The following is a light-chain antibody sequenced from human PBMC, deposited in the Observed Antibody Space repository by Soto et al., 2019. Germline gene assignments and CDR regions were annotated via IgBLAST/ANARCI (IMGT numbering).Light chain of an antibody. Sequence: GLTPSPSTPSFSPGEKATLSLRASQSVSSSYLAWYQQKPGRAHRLLIYGASSRATGIPDRFSGSGSGTDFTLTISRLEPEDFAMYYCQQYGYLVTFGGGTKVAIK. CDR3: QQYGYLVT. V-gene: IGKV3-20*01. CDR1: QSVSSSY. CDR2: GAS. J-gene: IGKJ4*01.